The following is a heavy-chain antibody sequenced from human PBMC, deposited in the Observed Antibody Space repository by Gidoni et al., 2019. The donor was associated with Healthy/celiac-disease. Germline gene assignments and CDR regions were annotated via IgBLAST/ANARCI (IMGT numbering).Heavy chain of an antibody. V-gene: IGHV3-48*01. CDR3: ARAPGGDSSGYPTYYYYYMDV. CDR2: ISSSSSTI. CDR1: GFTFSSSS. J-gene: IGHJ6*03. D-gene: IGHD3-22*01. Sequence: VQLVESGGGLVQPGGSLRLSCAASGFTFSSSSMHWVRQAPGKGLEWVSYISSSSSTIYYADSVKGRFTISRDNAKNSLYLQMNSLRAEDTAVYYCARAPGGDSSGYPTYYYYYMDVWGKGTTVTVSS.